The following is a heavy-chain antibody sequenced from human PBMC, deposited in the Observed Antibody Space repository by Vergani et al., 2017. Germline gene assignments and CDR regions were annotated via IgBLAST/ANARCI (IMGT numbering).Heavy chain of an antibody. V-gene: IGHV4-59*01. CDR3: ARVLRLTTSFSYYYYYMDV. D-gene: IGHD3-3*01. J-gene: IGHJ6*03. CDR2: IYYSGST. Sequence: QVQLQESGPGLVKPSETLSLTCTVSGGSISSYYWSWIRQPPGKGLEWIGYIYYSGSTNYNPSLKSRVTISVDTSKNQFSLKLSSGTAADTAVYYCARVLRLTTSFSYYYYYMDVWGKGTTVTVSS. CDR1: GGSISSYY.